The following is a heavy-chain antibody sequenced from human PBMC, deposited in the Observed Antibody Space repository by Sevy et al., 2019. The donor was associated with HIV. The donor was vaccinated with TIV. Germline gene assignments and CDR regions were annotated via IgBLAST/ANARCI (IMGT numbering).Heavy chain of an antibody. Sequence: SETLSLTCAVYGGSFSGYYWSWIRQPPGKGLEWIGEINHSGSTNYNPSLKSRVTISVDTSKNQFSLKLSSVTAADTAVYYCARGAIFGGARTSNWFDPWGQGTLVTVSS. CDR2: INHSGST. CDR1: GGSFSGYY. V-gene: IGHV4-34*01. J-gene: IGHJ5*02. CDR3: ARGAIFGGARTSNWFDP. D-gene: IGHD3-3*01.